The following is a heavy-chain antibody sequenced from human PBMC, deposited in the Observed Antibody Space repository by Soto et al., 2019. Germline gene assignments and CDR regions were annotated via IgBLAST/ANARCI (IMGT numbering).Heavy chain of an antibody. CDR2: IIPIFGTA. J-gene: IGHJ6*02. D-gene: IGHD5-12*01. V-gene: IGHV1-69*01. CDR1: GGTFSSYA. CDR3: AREMATTNYYYYGMDV. Sequence: QVQLVQSGAEVKKPGSSVKVSCKAYGGTFSSYAISWVRQAPGQGLEWMGGIIPIFGTANYAQKFQGRVTITADESTSTAYMELSSLRSEDTAVYYCAREMATTNYYYYGMDVWGQGTTVTVSS.